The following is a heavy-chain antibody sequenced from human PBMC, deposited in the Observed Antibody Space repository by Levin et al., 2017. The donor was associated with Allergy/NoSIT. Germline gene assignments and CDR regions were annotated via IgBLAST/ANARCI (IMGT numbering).Heavy chain of an antibody. CDR2: IDPSDSYT. Sequence: ASVKVSCKGSGYSFTSYWISWVRQLPGKGLEWMGRIDPSDSYTNYSPSFQGHVTISADKSISTAYLQWSSLKASDTAMYYCARFARLVITDNWFDPWGQGTLVTVSS. CDR3: ARFARLVITDNWFDP. D-gene: IGHD3-9*01. J-gene: IGHJ5*02. CDR1: GYSFTSYW. V-gene: IGHV5-10-1*01.